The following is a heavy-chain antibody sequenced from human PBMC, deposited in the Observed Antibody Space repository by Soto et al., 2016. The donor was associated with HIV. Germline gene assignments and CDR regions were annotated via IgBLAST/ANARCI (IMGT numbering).Heavy chain of an antibody. CDR2: ISGSAGNT. Sequence: EVQLLESGGGLVQPGGSLRLSCAASGFTFKSHGMNWVRQAPGKGLKWVSGISGSAGNTYYADSVKGRFTISRDNSKNTLYLQMNSLRAEDTAVFYXAKEGLRDITMIVVLYXRTYDYWGQGTLVTVSS. V-gene: IGHV3-23*01. D-gene: IGHD3-22*01. CDR3: AKEGLRDITMIVVLYXRTYDY. J-gene: IGHJ4*02. CDR1: GFTFKSHG.